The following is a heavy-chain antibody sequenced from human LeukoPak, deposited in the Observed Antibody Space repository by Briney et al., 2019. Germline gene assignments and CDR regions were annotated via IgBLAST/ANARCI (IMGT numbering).Heavy chain of an antibody. V-gene: IGHV1-18*01. CDR2: ISAYSGNT. CDR1: GYTFTSYI. D-gene: IGHD5-12*01. Sequence: ASVKVSCKASGYTFTSYIINWVRQAPGQGLEWMGWISAYSGNTKYGQKVQGRVTMTTDTSTSTAYMELRSLRSDDAAVYYCVRGGYSGYDFDYWGQGTLVTVSS. J-gene: IGHJ4*02. CDR3: VRGGYSGYDFDY.